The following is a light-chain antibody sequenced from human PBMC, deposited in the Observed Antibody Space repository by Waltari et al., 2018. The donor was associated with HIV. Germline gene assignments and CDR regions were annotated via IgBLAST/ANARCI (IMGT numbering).Light chain of an antibody. Sequence: EILMTQSPATLPVSPGERVPLSCRASQSVSTNLACYQQKPRQAHRLHIYGASFTATDIPARFSGSESGTEFTHNSDSRQSGEFAVDYGQQYRNWPPWPFDEGTRVEFK. CDR2: GAS. J-gene: IGKJ1*01. V-gene: IGKV3-15*01. CDR1: QSVSTN. CDR3: QQYRNWPPWP.